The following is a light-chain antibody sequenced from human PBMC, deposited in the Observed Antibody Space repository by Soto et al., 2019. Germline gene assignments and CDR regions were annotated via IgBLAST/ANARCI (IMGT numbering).Light chain of an antibody. CDR1: SSNIGAGYN. J-gene: IGLJ1*01. CDR2: ADS. V-gene: IGLV1-40*01. Sequence: QSVLTQPPSVSGAPGQRVTLSCTGSSSNIGAGYNVHWYQKLPGTAPKLLISADSNRPSGVPDRFSGSKSGTSASLAITGLQAEDEAEYYCQSYDSSLSGGVFGTGTKLTVL. CDR3: QSYDSSLSGGV.